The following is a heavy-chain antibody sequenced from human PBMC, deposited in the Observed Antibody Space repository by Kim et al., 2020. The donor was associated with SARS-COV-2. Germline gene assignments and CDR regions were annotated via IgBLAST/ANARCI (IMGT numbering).Heavy chain of an antibody. J-gene: IGHJ6*02. CDR1: GGTFSSYA. V-gene: IGHV1-69*13. Sequence: SVKVSCKASGGTFSSYAISWVRKAPGQGLEWMGGIIPIFGTANYTQKFQGRVTITADESTSTAYMELSSLRSEDTAVYYCARDSRYYYYYYGMDVWGQGTTVTVSS. CDR2: IIPIFGTA. CDR3: ARDSRYYYYYYGMDV.